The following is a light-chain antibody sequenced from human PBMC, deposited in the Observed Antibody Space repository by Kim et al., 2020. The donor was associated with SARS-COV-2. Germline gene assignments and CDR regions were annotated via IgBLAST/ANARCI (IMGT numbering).Light chain of an antibody. CDR3: QQYGSSPLYT. V-gene: IGKV3-20*01. CDR1: QSVTSRY. J-gene: IGKJ2*01. CDR2: GVS. Sequence: SPGERATLSCRASQSVTSRYLAWYQHKPGQAPRLLMFGVSSRATGIPDRFSGSGTGTDFTITISRLEPEDFAVYYCQQYGSSPLYTFGQGTKLEI.